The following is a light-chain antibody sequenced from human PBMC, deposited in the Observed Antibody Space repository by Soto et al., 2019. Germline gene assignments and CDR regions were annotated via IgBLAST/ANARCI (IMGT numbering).Light chain of an antibody. CDR1: QSVSSN. Sequence: EIVMTQSPATLTVSPGERATLSCRASQSVSSNLAWYQQTPGQAPRLLIYAVSTRATGIPARFSGSGSGTEFTLTINSLQSGDSAVYYCQQHNAWPWTFGQGTKV. V-gene: IGKV3-15*01. J-gene: IGKJ1*01. CDR2: AVS. CDR3: QQHNAWPWT.